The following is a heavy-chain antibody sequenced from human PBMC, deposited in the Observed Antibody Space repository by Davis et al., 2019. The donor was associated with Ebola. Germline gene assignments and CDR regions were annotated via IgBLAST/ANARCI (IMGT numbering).Heavy chain of an antibody. CDR2: IYYSGST. CDR3: ARVGGERWLHSGYYFDY. J-gene: IGHJ4*02. V-gene: IGHV4-31*03. Sequence: MPSETLSLTCTVSGGSISSGGYYWSWIRQHPGKGLEWIGYIYYSGSTYYNPSLKSRVTISVDTSKKQFSLKLNSVTAADTAVYYCARVGGERWLHSGYYFDYWGQGTLVTVSS. CDR1: GGSISSGGYY. D-gene: IGHD5-24*01.